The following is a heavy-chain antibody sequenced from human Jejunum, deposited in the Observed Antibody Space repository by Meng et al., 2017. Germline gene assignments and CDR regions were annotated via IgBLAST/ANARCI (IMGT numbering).Heavy chain of an antibody. CDR3: AMRIPQYCPGGNCYSGLGY. D-gene: IGHD2-15*01. J-gene: IGHJ4*02. Sequence: SETLSLTCAVYGGSFSSYFWTWIRQPPGKGLEWIGEINHSGSTYYNPSLKSRVTIPEDTPKNQCSLKLTSVTAADTAVYYCAMRIPQYCPGGNCYSGLGYWGQGTLVTVSS. CDR1: GGSFSSYF. CDR2: INHSGST. V-gene: IGHV4-34*01.